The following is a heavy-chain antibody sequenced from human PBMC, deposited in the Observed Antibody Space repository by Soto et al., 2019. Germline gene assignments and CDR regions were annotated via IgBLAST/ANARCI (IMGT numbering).Heavy chain of an antibody. Sequence: GGSVRLSCAASGFTFSGSAMHCVRQASGKGLEWVGRIRSKANSYATAYAASVKGRFTISRDDSKNTAYLQMNSLKTEDTAVYYCTRQWYYHIYYGMDVWGPGTTVTVSS. D-gene: IGHD3-9*01. CDR3: TRQWYYHIYYGMDV. V-gene: IGHV3-73*01. CDR2: IRSKANSYAT. J-gene: IGHJ6*02. CDR1: GFTFSGSA.